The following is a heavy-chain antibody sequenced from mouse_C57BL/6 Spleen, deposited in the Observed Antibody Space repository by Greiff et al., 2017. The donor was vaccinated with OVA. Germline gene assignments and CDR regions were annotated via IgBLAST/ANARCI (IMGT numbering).Heavy chain of an antibody. Sequence: EVKLVESGGGLVKPGGSLKLSCAASGFTFSDYGMHWVRQAPEKGLEWVAYISSGSSTIYYADTVKGRFTISRDNANNTLFLQMTRLMSEDTAMYYCARPYYYGCPYFDDWGQGTTLTVSS. CDR2: ISSGSSTI. CDR1: GFTFSDYG. J-gene: IGHJ2*01. D-gene: IGHD1-1*01. CDR3: ARPYYYGCPYFDD. V-gene: IGHV5-17*01.